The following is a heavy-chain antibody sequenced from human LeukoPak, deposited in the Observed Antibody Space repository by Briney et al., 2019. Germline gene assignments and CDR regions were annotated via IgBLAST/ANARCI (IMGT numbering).Heavy chain of an antibody. J-gene: IGHJ6*03. CDR3: ARGIPDCNGAGCYAWNYYYMDV. CDR1: GASINVSHW. Sequence: SGTLSLACTVSGASINVSHWWTWVRPPPGKGLAWIGEVFYSGYTNYNGSLKSRVSISVDSSKNQFALTLNSVNAADTAVYYCARGIPDCNGAGCYAWNYYYMDVWGEGTTVIVSS. V-gene: IGHV4-4*02. CDR2: VFYSGYT. D-gene: IGHD2-15*01.